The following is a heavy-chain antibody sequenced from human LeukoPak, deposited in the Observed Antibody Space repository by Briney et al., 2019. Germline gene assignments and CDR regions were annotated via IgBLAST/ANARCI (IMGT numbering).Heavy chain of an antibody. CDR1: GFTFSSYT. J-gene: IGHJ4*02. CDR2: ISDNGGST. CDR3: AKRPRGNYLDPFDY. Sequence: PGGSLRLSCAASGFTFSSYTMNWVRQAPGKGLEWVSTISDNGGSTYYADSVKGRFTISRDNSKITLYLQMNSLRAEDAAVYYCAKRPRGNYLDPFDYWGQGTLVTVFS. D-gene: IGHD3-10*01. V-gene: IGHV3-23*01.